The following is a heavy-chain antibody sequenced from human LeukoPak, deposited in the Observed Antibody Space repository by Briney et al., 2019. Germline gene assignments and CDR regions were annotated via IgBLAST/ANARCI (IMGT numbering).Heavy chain of an antibody. Sequence: GASVNVSCKASGYTFTSYYMHWLRQASGQGLKWMGFINPSGGVTTYAQKFQGSVTMTRDTSTSTVYMELSSLRSEDTAVYYCARGFTVYRLSLDYWGQGTLVTVSS. J-gene: IGHJ4*02. CDR2: INPSGGVT. CDR3: ARGFTVYRLSLDY. V-gene: IGHV1-46*01. CDR1: GYTFTSYY. D-gene: IGHD3-16*02.